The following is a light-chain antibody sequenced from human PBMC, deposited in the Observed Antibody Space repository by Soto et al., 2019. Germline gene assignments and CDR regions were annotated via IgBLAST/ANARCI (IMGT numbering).Light chain of an antibody. CDR3: QQRSNWPPLT. J-gene: IGKJ4*01. CDR1: QGVSSY. Sequence: EIVLTQSPATRSLSPGERATLSCRASQGVSSYLAWDQQKPGQAPWLRFYDASNGATGIPPRFSGSGSGTDFTLTISSLEPQHVAVYYCQQRSNWPPLTFGGGTQGEI. CDR2: DAS. V-gene: IGKV3-11*01.